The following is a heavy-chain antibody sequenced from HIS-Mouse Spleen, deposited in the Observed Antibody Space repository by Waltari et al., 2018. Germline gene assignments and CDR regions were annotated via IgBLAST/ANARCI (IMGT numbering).Heavy chain of an antibody. Sequence: QLQLQESGPGLVKPSETLSPTCTVSGGSIRSSSYYWGWIRLPPGKGLEWIGSIYYSGSTYYNPSLKSRVTISVDTSKNQFSLKLSSVTAADTAVYYCAREIPYSSSWYDWYFDLWGRDTLVTVSS. V-gene: IGHV4-39*07. J-gene: IGHJ2*01. D-gene: IGHD6-13*01. CDR1: GGSIRSSSYY. CDR3: AREIPYSSSWYDWYFDL. CDR2: IYYSGST.